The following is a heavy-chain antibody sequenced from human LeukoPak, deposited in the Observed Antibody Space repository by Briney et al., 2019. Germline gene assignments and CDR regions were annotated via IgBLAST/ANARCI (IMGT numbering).Heavy chain of an antibody. CDR1: GFTVSSSY. CDR2: ISSSSSYI. CDR3: ARDEYGYNYKAY. Sequence: GGSLRLSCAASGFTVSSSYMSWVRQAPGKGLEWVSSISSSSSYIYYADSVKGRFTISRDNAKNSLYLQMNSLRAEDSAVYYCARDEYGYNYKAYWGQGTLVTVSS. V-gene: IGHV3-21*01. J-gene: IGHJ4*02. D-gene: IGHD5-24*01.